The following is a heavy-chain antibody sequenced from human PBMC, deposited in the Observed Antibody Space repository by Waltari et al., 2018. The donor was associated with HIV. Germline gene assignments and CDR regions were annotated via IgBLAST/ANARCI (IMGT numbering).Heavy chain of an antibody. Sequence: QVQLVQSGAEVRKPGASVKVSCKASGYTFTSCDVNWVRQAPGQGLEWMGWVNPDSGNPGYAKNFQGGVTMTRNTSISTAYMELSGLRSEDTAVYYCARGAPGHCCSGGSCPYFDYWGQGSLVTVSS. J-gene: IGHJ4*02. CDR2: VNPDSGNP. D-gene: IGHD2-15*01. CDR1: GYTFTSCD. V-gene: IGHV1-8*02. CDR3: ARGAPGHCCSGGSCPYFDY.